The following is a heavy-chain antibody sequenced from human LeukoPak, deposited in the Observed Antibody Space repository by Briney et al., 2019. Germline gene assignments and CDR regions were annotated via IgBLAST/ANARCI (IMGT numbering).Heavy chain of an antibody. CDR1: GFTFSDYY. CDR2: ISRRDGTT. Sequence: GGSLRLSCAATGFTFSDYYMSWIRQAPGKGLEWVSYISRRDGTTYYADSVKGRFTISRDNAKNSLYLQMNSLRAEDTAVYYCARMANGASWFFQHWGQGTLVTVSS. J-gene: IGHJ1*01. V-gene: IGHV3-11*01. D-gene: IGHD3-10*01. CDR3: ARMANGASWFFQH.